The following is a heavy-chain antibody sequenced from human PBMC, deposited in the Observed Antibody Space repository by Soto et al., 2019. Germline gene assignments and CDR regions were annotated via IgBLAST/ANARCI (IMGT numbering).Heavy chain of an antibody. CDR2: IFSNDEK. CDR3: ARIRFGSSWFYYFDY. Sequence: QVTLKESGPVLVKPTETLTLTCTVSGFSLSNARMGVSWIRQPPGKALEWLAHIFSNDEKSYSTSLKSRLTTXKDTSKSQVVLNMTNMDPVDTATYYCARIRFGSSWFYYFDYWGQGTLVTVSS. CDR1: GFSLSNARMG. V-gene: IGHV2-26*01. D-gene: IGHD6-13*01. J-gene: IGHJ4*02.